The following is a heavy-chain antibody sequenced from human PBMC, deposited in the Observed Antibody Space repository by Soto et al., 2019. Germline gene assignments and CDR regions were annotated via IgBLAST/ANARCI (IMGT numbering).Heavy chain of an antibody. CDR1: GGSISSYY. Sequence: SETLSLTCTVSGGSISSYYWSWIRQPAGKGLEWIGRIYTSGSTNYNPSLKGRVTMSVDTSKNQFSLKLSSVTAADTAVYYCARGSHDFWSGYYKHNWFDPWGQGTLVTVSS. V-gene: IGHV4-4*07. J-gene: IGHJ5*02. CDR3: ARGSHDFWSGYYKHNWFDP. D-gene: IGHD3-3*01. CDR2: IYTSGST.